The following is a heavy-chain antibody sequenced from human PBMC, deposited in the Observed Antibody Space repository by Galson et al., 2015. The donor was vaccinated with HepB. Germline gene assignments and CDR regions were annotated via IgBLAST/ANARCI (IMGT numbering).Heavy chain of an antibody. J-gene: IGHJ4*02. CDR2: IYYSGST. D-gene: IGHD1-26*01. CDR1: GGSISSSSYS. Sequence: TLSLTCTVSGGSISSSSYSWGWIRQPPGKGLEWIGSIYYSGSTYYNPSLKSRVTISVDTSKNQFSLKLSSVTAADTAVYYCATDDRIVGATFGKFDYWGQGTLVTVSS. V-gene: IGHV4-39*01. CDR3: ATDDRIVGATFGKFDY.